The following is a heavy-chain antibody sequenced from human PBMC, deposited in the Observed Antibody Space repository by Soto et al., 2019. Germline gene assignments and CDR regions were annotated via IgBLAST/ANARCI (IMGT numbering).Heavy chain of an antibody. V-gene: IGHV4-34*01. D-gene: IGHD4-17*01. J-gene: IGHJ4*02. Sequence: QVQLQQWGAGLLKPSETLSLTCAVYGGSFSGYYWSWIRQPPGKGLEWIGEINHSGSTNYNQSLKSRVTISVDTSKNQFSLKLSAGTAADTAVYYCARRMPTVTTGREKTIDYWGQGTLVTVSS. CDR2: INHSGST. CDR3: ARRMPTVTTGREKTIDY. CDR1: GGSFSGYY.